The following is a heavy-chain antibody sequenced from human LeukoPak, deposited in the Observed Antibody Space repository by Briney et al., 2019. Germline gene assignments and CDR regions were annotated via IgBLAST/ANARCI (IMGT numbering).Heavy chain of an antibody. J-gene: IGHJ5*02. CDR1: GYSFTSYW. D-gene: IGHD2-8*01. CDR2: IYPGDSDT. CDR3: ARGYCTNGVCKGGFDP. Sequence: GESLKISCKGSGYSFTSYWIGWVRQMPGKGLEWMGIIYPGDSDTRYSPSFQGQVTISAGKSISTAYLQWSSLKASDTAMYYCARGYCTNGVCKGGFDPWGQGTLVTVSS. V-gene: IGHV5-51*01.